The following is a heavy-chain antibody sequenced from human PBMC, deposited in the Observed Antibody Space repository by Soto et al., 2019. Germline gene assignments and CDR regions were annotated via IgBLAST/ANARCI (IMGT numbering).Heavy chain of an antibody. V-gene: IGHV4-28*01. J-gene: IGHJ3*02. CDR3: ARKNGVLEDFDI. Sequence: QVQLQESGPGLVKPSDTLSHTCAVSGYSISSSNWWGWIRQPPGKGLEWIGYIYYSGSTYYNPSLQGHVTMSVDTSTNHVSLKLISVTAVDTAVYYWARKNGVLEDFDIWGQGTMVTDSS. D-gene: IGHD4-17*01. CDR1: GYSISSSNW. CDR2: IYYSGST.